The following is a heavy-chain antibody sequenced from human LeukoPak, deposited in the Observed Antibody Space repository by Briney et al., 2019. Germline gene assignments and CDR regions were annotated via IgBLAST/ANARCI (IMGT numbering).Heavy chain of an antibody. CDR2: INHSGST. V-gene: IGHV4-34*01. CDR1: GGSFSGYY. CDR3: ARVRAAAGNYLYYYGMDV. Sequence: SETLSLTCAVYGGSFSGYYWSWIRQPPGKGLEWIGEINHSGSTNYNPSLKSRVTISVDTSKNQFSLKLSSVTAAVTAVYYCARVRAAAGNYLYYYGMDVWGQGTTVTVSS. D-gene: IGHD6-13*01. J-gene: IGHJ6*02.